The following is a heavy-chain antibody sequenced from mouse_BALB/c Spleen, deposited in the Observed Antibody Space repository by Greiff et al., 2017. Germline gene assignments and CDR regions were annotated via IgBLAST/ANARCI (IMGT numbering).Heavy chain of an antibody. Sequence: QVQLKESGAELVRPGASVKLSCTALGYTFTDYEMHWVKQTPVHGLEWIGAIHPGSGGTASNQKFKGKATLTADKSSSTAYMELSSLTSEDSAVYYCTTGVSTMTTNWYFDVWGAGTTVTVSA. D-gene: IGHD2-4*01. V-gene: IGHV1-15*01. J-gene: IGHJ1*01. CDR1: GYTFTDYE. CDR2: IHPGSGGT. CDR3: TTGVSTMTTNWYFDV.